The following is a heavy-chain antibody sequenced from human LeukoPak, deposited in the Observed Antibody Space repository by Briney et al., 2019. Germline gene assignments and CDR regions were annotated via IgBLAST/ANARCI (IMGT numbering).Heavy chain of an antibody. J-gene: IGHJ4*02. V-gene: IGHV3-30-3*01. CDR2: ISYDGSNK. CDR3: ARDGEYYYDSIGAGYFDY. D-gene: IGHD3-22*01. Sequence: HPGGSLRLSCAASGFTFSSYAMHWVRQAPGKGLEWVAVISYDGSNKYYADSVKGRFTISRDNSKNTLYLQMNSLRAEDTAVYYCARDGEYYYDSIGAGYFDYWGQGTLVTVSS. CDR1: GFTFSSYA.